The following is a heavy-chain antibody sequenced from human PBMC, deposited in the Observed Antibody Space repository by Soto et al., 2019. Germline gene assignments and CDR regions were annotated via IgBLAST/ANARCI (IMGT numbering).Heavy chain of an antibody. CDR2: IIPIFGTA. CDR1: GGTFSSYA. D-gene: IGHD3-16*01. Sequence: SVKVSCKASGGTFSSYAISWVRQAPGQGLEWMGGIIPIFGTANYAQKFQGRVTITADESTSTAYMELRSLRSNDTAVYYCAMVDVYVTPSPQDVWGQGTTVTVSS. CDR3: AMVDVYVTPSPQDV. V-gene: IGHV1-69*13. J-gene: IGHJ6*02.